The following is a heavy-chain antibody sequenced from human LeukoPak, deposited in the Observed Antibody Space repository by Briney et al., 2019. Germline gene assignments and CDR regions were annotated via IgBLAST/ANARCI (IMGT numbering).Heavy chain of an antibody. CDR2: ISYDGSNK. CDR3: AKDLGIWGSYPSPQFDY. CDR1: GFTFSSYG. J-gene: IGHJ4*02. D-gene: IGHD3-16*01. Sequence: PGRSLRLSCAASGFTFSSYGMHWVRQAPGKGLEWVAVISYDGSNKYYADSVKGRFTISRDNSKNTLYLQMNSLRAEDTAVYYSAKDLGIWGSYPSPQFDYWGQGTLVTVSS. V-gene: IGHV3-30*18.